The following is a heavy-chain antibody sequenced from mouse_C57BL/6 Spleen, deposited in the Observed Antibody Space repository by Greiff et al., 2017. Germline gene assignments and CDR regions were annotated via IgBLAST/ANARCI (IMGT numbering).Heavy chain of an antibody. D-gene: IGHD1-1*02. CDR3: AIWGNWFAY. CDR2: INPSYGGT. Sequence: VQLQQPGPELVKPGASVKLSCKASGYSFTSYWMHWVKQRHGQGLEWIGNINPSYGGTSYNEKFKSKATLTVDKSSSTAYMQLSSLTSEDSAVYFCAIWGNWFAYWGQGTLGTVSA. J-gene: IGHJ3*01. V-gene: IGHV1-53*01. CDR1: GYSFTSYW.